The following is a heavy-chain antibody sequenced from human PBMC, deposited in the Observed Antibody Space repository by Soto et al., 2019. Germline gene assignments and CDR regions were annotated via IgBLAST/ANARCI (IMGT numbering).Heavy chain of an antibody. J-gene: IGHJ5*02. D-gene: IGHD5-12*01. Sequence: SATLPLTCDVSGGSVNSGDWWNWVRQPPGKGLEWIGEIYYGGNTTYNPSLESRVTMSVDTSKNQFSLTVTSVTAADTAVYYCARRIVATETFDPWGQGTQVTVSS. CDR2: IYYGGNT. V-gene: IGHV4-4*02. CDR1: GGSVNSGDW. CDR3: ARRIVATETFDP.